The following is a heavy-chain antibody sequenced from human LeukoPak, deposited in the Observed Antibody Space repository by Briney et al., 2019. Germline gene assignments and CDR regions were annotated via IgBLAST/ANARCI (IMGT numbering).Heavy chain of an antibody. CDR3: ARGLTDFDY. J-gene: IGHJ4*02. CDR1: GGSVSSGSYY. Sequence: SSETLSLTCTVSGGSVSSGSYYWSWIRQPPGKGLEWIGYIYYSGSTNYNPSLKSRVTISVDTSKNQFSLKLSSVTAADTAVYYCARGLTDFDYWGQGTLVTVSS. V-gene: IGHV4-61*01. CDR2: IYYSGST.